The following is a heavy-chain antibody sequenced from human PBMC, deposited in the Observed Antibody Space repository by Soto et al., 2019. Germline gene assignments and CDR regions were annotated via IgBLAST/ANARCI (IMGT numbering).Heavy chain of an antibody. Sequence: EVQLLESGGGLVQPGGSLRLSCAASGFTFSTYDMTWVRQAPGKGLEWVSSITRSGDSTFHADSVKGRFTISRDNSKNTLFLTMTSLRAEDTAIYTCARGGISSTGLDYWGQGTLVIVSS. CDR1: GFTFSTYD. V-gene: IGHV3-23*01. CDR2: ITRSGDST. CDR3: ARGGISSTGLDY. J-gene: IGHJ4*02. D-gene: IGHD6-13*01.